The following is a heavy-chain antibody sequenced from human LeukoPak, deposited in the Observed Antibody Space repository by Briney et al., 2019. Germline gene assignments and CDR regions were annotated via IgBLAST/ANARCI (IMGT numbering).Heavy chain of an antibody. Sequence: PSETLSLTCTVSGDSISSSSYYWGWIRQPPGKGLEWIGYTYYSGSTNYNPSLKSRVTISVDTSKNQFSLKLSSVIGADTAVYYCARHSTFDYWGQGTLVTVSS. V-gene: IGHV4-61*05. J-gene: IGHJ4*02. CDR1: GDSISSSSYY. CDR3: ARHSTFDY. CDR2: TYYSGST.